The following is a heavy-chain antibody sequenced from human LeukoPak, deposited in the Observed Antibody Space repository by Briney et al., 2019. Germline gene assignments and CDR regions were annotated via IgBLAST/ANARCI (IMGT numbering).Heavy chain of an antibody. CDR3: ATGYSSGQLDY. V-gene: IGHV3-13*04. CDR1: GFTFSSYD. J-gene: IGHJ4*02. D-gene: IGHD6-19*01. Sequence: GGSLRLSCAASGFTFSSYDMHWVRQATGKGLEWVSAIGTAGDTYYPGSVKGRFTISRENAKNSLYLQMNSPRAGDTAVYYCATGYSSGQLDYWGQGTLVTVSS. CDR2: IGTAGDT.